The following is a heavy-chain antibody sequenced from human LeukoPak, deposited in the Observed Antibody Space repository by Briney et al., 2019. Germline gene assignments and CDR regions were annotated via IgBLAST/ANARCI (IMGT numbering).Heavy chain of an antibody. CDR2: ISHSGST. V-gene: IGHV4-34*01. Sequence: SETLSLTCAVYGGSFSGYYWSWIRQPPGKGLEWIGEISHSGSTNYNPSLKSRVTISVDTSKNQFSLKLSSVTAADTAVYYCASYYDFWSGPRPGDYYYGMDVWGQGTTVTVSS. J-gene: IGHJ6*02. D-gene: IGHD3-3*01. CDR3: ASYYDFWSGPRPGDYYYGMDV. CDR1: GGSFSGYY.